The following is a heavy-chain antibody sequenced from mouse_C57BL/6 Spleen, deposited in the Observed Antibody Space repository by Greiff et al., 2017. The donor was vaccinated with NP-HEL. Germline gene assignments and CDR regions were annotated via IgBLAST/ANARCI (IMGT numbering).Heavy chain of an antibody. CDR3: ARAYYGSRRWYFDV. J-gene: IGHJ1*03. CDR2: IYPGDGDT. V-gene: IGHV1-80*01. D-gene: IGHD1-1*01. Sequence: QVQLQQSGAELVKPGASVKISCKASGYAFSSYWMNWVKQRPGKGLEWIGQIYPGDGDTNYNGKFKGKATLTADKSSSTAYMQLSSLTSEDSAVYFCARAYYGSRRWYFDVWGTGTTVTVSS. CDR1: GYAFSSYW.